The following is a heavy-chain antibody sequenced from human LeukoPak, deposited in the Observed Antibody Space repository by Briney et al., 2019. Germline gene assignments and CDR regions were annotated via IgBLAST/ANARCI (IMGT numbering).Heavy chain of an antibody. Sequence: PSETLSLTCTVSGGSISSYYWSWIRQPPGKGLEWIGYIYYSGSTNYNPSLKSRVTISVDTSKNQFSLKLSSVTAADTAVYYRARYYAACRGLDYWGQGTLVTVSS. CDR1: GGSISSYY. D-gene: IGHD3-16*01. CDR3: ARYYAACRGLDY. V-gene: IGHV4-59*01. CDR2: IYYSGST. J-gene: IGHJ4*02.